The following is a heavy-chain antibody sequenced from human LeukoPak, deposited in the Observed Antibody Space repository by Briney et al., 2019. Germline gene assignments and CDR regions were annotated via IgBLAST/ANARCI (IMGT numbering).Heavy chain of an antibody. CDR2: IIPIFGTA. J-gene: IGHJ4*02. V-gene: IGHV1-69*13. CDR1: GGTFSSYA. D-gene: IGHD3-9*01. CDR3: ATGPFIWDDILTGYYNSLQLDY. Sequence: GASVKVSCKASGGTFSSYAISWVRQAPGQGLEWMGGIIPIFGTANYAQKFQGRVTITADESTSTAYMELSSLRSEDTAVYYCATGPFIWDDILTGYYNSLQLDYWGQGTLVTVSS.